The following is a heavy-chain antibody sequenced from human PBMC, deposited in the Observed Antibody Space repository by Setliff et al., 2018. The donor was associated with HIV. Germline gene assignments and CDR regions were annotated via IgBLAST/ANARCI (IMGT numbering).Heavy chain of an antibody. CDR1: GGSLSGYY. D-gene: IGHD3-22*01. J-gene: IGHJ3*02. Sequence: SETLSLTCAVYGGSLSGYYWGWIRQPPGKGLEWIGEINHGGGTYYNPSLKSRVTISVDTSKNQFSLKLSSVTAADTAVYYCARSDYYDSSGYYNDAFDIWGQGTMVTVSS. CDR2: INHGGGT. V-gene: IGHV4-34*09. CDR3: ARSDYYDSSGYYNDAFDI.